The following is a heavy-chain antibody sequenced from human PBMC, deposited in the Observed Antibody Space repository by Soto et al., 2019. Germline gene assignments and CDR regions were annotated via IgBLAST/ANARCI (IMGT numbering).Heavy chain of an antibody. CDR2: IWYDGVNK. Sequence: GGSLRLSCAASGFTFSSHGMHWVRQAPGKGLEWVAVIWYDGVNKYYADSVKGRFTISRGNSKNTLYLQMDSLRAEDTAVYYCARGSGYYYYYMDVWGKGTTVTVSS. CDR3: ARGSGYYYYYMDV. CDR1: GFTFSSHG. V-gene: IGHV3-33*01. J-gene: IGHJ6*03.